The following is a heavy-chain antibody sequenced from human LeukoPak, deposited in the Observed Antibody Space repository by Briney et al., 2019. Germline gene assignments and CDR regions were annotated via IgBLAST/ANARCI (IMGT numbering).Heavy chain of an antibody. V-gene: IGHV3-23*01. Sequence: PGGSLRLSCAASGFTFSSYAMNWVRQAPGKGLEWVSSISGGAGGASYADSVKGRFTMSRDNSKNTLYLQMNSLRAEDTAVYCCAKDGGYGSGSYYPDYWGQGTLVTVSS. D-gene: IGHD3-10*01. J-gene: IGHJ4*02. CDR2: ISGGAGGA. CDR3: AKDGGYGSGSYYPDY. CDR1: GFTFSSYA.